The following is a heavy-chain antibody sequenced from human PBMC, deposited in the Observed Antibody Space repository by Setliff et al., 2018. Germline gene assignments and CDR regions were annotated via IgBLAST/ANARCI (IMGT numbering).Heavy chain of an antibody. J-gene: IGHJ6*02. CDR1: DGSINNYY. Sequence: SETLSLTCTVSDGSINNYYWSWIRQAPGKGLEWVGYVYYTGTTNYSPSLKGRVIISVDASKNRLSLQLNSVTPADTAVYYCARDRSAYNYGLDVWGQGTTVTV. CDR3: ARDRSAYNYGLDV. V-gene: IGHV4-59*01. CDR2: VYYTGTT.